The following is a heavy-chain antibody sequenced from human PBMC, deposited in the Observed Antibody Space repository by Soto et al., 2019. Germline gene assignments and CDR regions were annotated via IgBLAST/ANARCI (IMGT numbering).Heavy chain of an antibody. D-gene: IGHD2-21*02. CDR1: GFTVSSNY. CDR3: ARGRDCGGDCPNWFDP. V-gene: IGHV3-53*04. CDR2: IYSGGST. J-gene: IGHJ5*02. Sequence: EVQLVESGGGLVQPGGSLRLSCAASGFTVSSNYMSWVRQAPGKGLGWVSVIYSGGSTYYADSVKGRFTISRHNSKNTLYLQMNSLRAEDTAVYYCARGRDCGGDCPNWFDPWGQGTLVTVSS.